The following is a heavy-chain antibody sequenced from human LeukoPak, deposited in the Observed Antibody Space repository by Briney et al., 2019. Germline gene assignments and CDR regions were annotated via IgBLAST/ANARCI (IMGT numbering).Heavy chain of an antibody. Sequence: SGGSLRLSCAASGFTFSSYGMHWVRQAPGKGLEWVAVISYDGSNKYYADSVKGRFTISRDNSKNTLYLQMNSLRAEDTAVYYCARKIGGAVAGNWYFDLWGRGTLVIVSS. CDR2: ISYDGSNK. V-gene: IGHV3-30*19. D-gene: IGHD6-19*01. CDR3: ARKIGGAVAGNWYFDL. J-gene: IGHJ2*01. CDR1: GFTFSSYG.